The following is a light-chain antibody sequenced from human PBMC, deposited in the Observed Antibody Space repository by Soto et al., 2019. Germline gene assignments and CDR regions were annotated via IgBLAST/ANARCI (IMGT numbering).Light chain of an antibody. CDR2: AAS. CDR3: QQYEDYPLT. Sequence: DIQMPQSPSSLSSSVGDRVTITCRASDYVRSHLAWFQQKPGKAPTSLIYAASSLQSGVPSKFSGSGYGTKFTLTINRLQPEDFATYYCQQYEDYPLTFGGGTKVEIK. CDR1: DYVRSH. J-gene: IGKJ4*01. V-gene: IGKV1-16*02.